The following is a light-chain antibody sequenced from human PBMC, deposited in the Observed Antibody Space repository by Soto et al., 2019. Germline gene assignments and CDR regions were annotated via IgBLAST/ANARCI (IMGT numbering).Light chain of an antibody. CDR2: DVS. J-gene: IGLJ1*01. Sequence: QSALTQSASVSGSPGQSITISCTGTSSDVGAYNYVSWYQHHPGNAPKLLIYDVSTRPSGVSNRFSGSKSGNTASLTISGLQAEDEADYYCSSYTTSTTRVFGTETQLTVL. CDR1: SSDVGAYNY. CDR3: SSYTTSTTRV. V-gene: IGLV2-14*03.